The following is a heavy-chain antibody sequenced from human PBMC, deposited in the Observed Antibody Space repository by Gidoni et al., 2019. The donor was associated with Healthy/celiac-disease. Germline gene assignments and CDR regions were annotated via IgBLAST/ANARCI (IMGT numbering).Heavy chain of an antibody. D-gene: IGHD4-17*01. J-gene: IGHJ6*03. CDR3: ARNIGDYVHPGMDV. CDR1: GFTFSGYS. CDR2: MSSSSSYI. Sequence: EVQLVESGGGLVKPGGSLRLSCAASGFTFSGYSMNWVRQAPGKGLEWVSSMSSSSSYIYYADSVMGRFTISRDNAKNSLYLQMNSLRAEDTAVYYCARNIGDYVHPGMDVWGKGTTVTVSS. V-gene: IGHV3-21*01.